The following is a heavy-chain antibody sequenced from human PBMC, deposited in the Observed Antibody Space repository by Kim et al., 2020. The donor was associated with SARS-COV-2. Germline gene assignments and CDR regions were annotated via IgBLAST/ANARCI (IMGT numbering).Heavy chain of an antibody. V-gene: IGHV3-66*01. Sequence: GGSTYYADSGKGRFTISRDNSKNTLYLQMNSLRAEDTAVYYCARDPLMDVWGQGTTVTVSS. J-gene: IGHJ6*02. CDR2: GGST. CDR3: ARDPLMDV.